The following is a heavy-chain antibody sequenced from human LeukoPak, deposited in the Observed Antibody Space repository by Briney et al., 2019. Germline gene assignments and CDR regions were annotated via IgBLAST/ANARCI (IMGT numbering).Heavy chain of an antibody. CDR2: IYYSGST. CDR3: ARDFYDILTSGDYYYYYMDV. D-gene: IGHD3-9*01. CDR1: GGSITNNNYY. Sequence: SETLSLTCTVSGGSITNNNYYWGWIRQPPGKGLEWIGSIYYSGSTYYNPSLKSRVTMSVDTSKNQFALRVSSVTAADTAVYYCARDFYDILTSGDYYYYYMDVWGKGTTVTVSS. V-gene: IGHV4-39*02. J-gene: IGHJ6*03.